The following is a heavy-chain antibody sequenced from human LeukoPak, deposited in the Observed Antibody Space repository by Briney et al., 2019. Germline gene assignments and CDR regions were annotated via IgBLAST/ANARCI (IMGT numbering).Heavy chain of an antibody. Sequence: ASVKVSCKASGYTFTGYYMHWVRQASGQGLEWMGWINPNSGGTNYAQKFQGRVTMTRDTSISTAYMELSRLRSDDTAVYYCARDWANSHAFDIWGQGTMVTVSS. CDR1: GYTFTGYY. CDR2: INPNSGGT. J-gene: IGHJ3*02. V-gene: IGHV1-2*02. D-gene: IGHD2-21*01. CDR3: ARDWANSHAFDI.